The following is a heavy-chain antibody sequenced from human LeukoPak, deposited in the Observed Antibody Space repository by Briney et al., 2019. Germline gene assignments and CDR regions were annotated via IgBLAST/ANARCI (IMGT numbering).Heavy chain of an antibody. Sequence: GGSLRLSCAASGFTFSDYYMSWIRQAPGKGLEWVSYISSSGSTIYYADSVKGRFTISRDNAKNTLYLQMNSLRAEDTAVYYCARDRGGYSSSWALDYWGQGTLVTVSS. D-gene: IGHD6-13*01. V-gene: IGHV3-11*04. CDR2: ISSSGSTI. CDR3: ARDRGGYSSSWALDY. CDR1: GFTFSDYY. J-gene: IGHJ4*02.